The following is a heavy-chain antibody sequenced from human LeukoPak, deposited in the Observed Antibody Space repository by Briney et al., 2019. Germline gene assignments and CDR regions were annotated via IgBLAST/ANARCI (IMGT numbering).Heavy chain of an antibody. V-gene: IGHV3-30*03. J-gene: IGHJ5*02. Sequence: GGSLRLSCAASGFTFSSYGMHWVRQAPGKGLEWVAVISYDGSNKYYADSVKGRFTISRDNSKNTLYLQMNSLRAEDTAVYYCARDRRGGRGYSAVDPWGQGTLVTVSS. CDR2: ISYDGSNK. D-gene: IGHD2-21*01. CDR1: GFTFSSYG. CDR3: ARDRRGGRGYSAVDP.